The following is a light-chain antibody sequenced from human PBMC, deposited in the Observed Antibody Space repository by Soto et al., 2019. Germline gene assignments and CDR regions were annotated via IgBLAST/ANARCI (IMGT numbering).Light chain of an antibody. Sequence: EIVLTQSPATLSLSPGERATLSCRASQSVSSYLAWYQQKPGQAPRLLIYDASNRATGIPARFSGSGSGTDFTLTISSLEPEDFAVYYCQQRYTWLPGWTFGQGTRVEIK. CDR1: QSVSSY. V-gene: IGKV3-11*01. CDR2: DAS. J-gene: IGKJ1*01. CDR3: QQRYTWLPGWT.